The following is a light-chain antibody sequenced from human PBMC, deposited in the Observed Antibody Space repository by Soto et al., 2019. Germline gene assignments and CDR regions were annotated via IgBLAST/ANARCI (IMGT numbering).Light chain of an antibody. CDR2: GAS. J-gene: IGKJ5*01. V-gene: IGKV3-20*01. Sequence: TQSPSILSASVGDRVTITCRASQSVSSNLAWYQQKPGQAPRLLIYGASSRATVIPDRFSGSGSGTDFTLTISRLEPEDFAVYYCQQCGSSPITFGQGTRLEI. CDR3: QQCGSSPIT. CDR1: QSVSSN.